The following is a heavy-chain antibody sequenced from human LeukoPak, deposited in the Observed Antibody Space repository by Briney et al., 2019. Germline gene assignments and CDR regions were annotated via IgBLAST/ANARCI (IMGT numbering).Heavy chain of an antibody. V-gene: IGHV3-23*01. CDR3: ARAKDQYGDYDEAH. CDR2: ISGSGGST. J-gene: IGHJ4*02. Sequence: GGSLRLSCAASGFTFSSYAMSWVRQAPGKGLEWVSAISGSGGSTYYADSVKGRFTISKDKSKNTVYLQMHSLTAEDTATYFCARAKDQYGDYDEAHWGQGILVTVSS. D-gene: IGHD4-17*01. CDR1: GFTFSSYA.